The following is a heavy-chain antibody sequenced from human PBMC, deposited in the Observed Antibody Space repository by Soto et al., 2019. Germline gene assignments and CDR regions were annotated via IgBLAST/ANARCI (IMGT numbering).Heavy chain of an antibody. CDR3: ARQERRYNFSSGYYSAFDI. V-gene: IGHV4-59*08. CDR1: GGSISSYY. D-gene: IGHD3-3*01. CDR2: IYYSGST. J-gene: IGHJ3*02. Sequence: SETLSLTCTVSGGSISSYYWSWIRQPPGKGLEWIGYIYYSGSTNYNPSLKSRFTISVDTSKNKFSLKLSSLTAADTAVYYCARQERRYNFSSGYYSAFDIWGQGTMVTVSS.